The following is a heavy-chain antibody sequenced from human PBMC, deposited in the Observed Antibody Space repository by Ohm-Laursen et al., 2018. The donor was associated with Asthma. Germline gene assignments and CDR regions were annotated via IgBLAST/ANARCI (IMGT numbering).Heavy chain of an antibody. Sequence: SVKVSCKTSGYSLSGNAISWVRQAPGQRPEWMGWIYIRNTNYAPKFRDRITLSTDTSTNTAYMDLRSLRSDDTAVYYCVRDVVDRFDFWGQGSLVIVSS. J-gene: IGHJ4*02. V-gene: IGHV1-18*04. D-gene: IGHD2-21*01. CDR1: GYSLSGNA. CDR2: IYIRNT. CDR3: VRDVVDRFDF.